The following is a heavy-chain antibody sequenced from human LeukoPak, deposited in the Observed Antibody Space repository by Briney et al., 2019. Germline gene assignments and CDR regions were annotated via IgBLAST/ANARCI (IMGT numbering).Heavy chain of an antibody. V-gene: IGHV4-4*07. D-gene: IGHD2-2*01. CDR2: IYTSGST. Sequence: SETLSLTCTVSGGSISSYYWRWIRQPAGKGLEWIGRIYTSGSTNYNPSLKSRVTMSVDTSKNQFSLKLSSVTAADTAVYYCARDYIVVVPAATYWYFDLWGRGTLVTVSS. CDR1: GGSISSYY. CDR3: ARDYIVVVPAATYWYFDL. J-gene: IGHJ2*01.